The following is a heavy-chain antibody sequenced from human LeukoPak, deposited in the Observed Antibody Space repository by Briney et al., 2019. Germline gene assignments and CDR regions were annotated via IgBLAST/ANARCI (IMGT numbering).Heavy chain of an antibody. V-gene: IGHV3-23*01. D-gene: IGHD2-21*01. J-gene: IGHJ4*02. CDR2: ISGSGGST. Sequence: GGSLRLSCVASGVTLSNYAMSWARQAPGKGLEWVSAISGSGGSTYYADSVKGRFTISRDNSKNTLYLQMNSLRAEDTAVYYCAKLLPAYLGFDYWGQGTLVTVSS. CDR3: AKLLPAYLGFDY. CDR1: GVTLSNYA.